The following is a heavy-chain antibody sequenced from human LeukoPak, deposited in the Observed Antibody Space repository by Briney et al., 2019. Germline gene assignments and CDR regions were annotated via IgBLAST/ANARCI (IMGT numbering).Heavy chain of an antibody. CDR1: GFTFSSYA. CDR2: ISYDGSNK. D-gene: IGHD5-24*01. CDR3: ARGSRRAIEMATIVY. J-gene: IGHJ4*02. V-gene: IGHV3-30-3*01. Sequence: GGSLRLSCAASGFTFSSYAMHWVRQAPSKGLEWVAVISYDGSNKYYADSVKGRFTISRDNSKNTLYLQMNSLRAEDTAVYYCARGSRRAIEMATIVYWGQGTLVTVSS.